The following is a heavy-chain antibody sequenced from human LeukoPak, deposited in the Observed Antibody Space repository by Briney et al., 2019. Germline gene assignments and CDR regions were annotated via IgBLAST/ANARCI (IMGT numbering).Heavy chain of an antibody. Sequence: GGSLTLSCAVPGFTFYDYAINWVRHAPGKGLEWVSNINWNGASTDYGDSVKGRFTISRDKAKNSVFLQMNSLRRVDTALYYCARAMLLGAAFDMWGQGTMVTVSS. D-gene: IGHD3-10*02. CDR2: INWNGAST. V-gene: IGHV3-20*04. CDR1: GFTFYDYA. J-gene: IGHJ3*02. CDR3: ARAMLLGAAFDM.